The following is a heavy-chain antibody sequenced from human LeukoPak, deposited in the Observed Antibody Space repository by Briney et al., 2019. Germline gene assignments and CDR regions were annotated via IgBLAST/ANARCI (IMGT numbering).Heavy chain of an antibody. J-gene: IGHJ3*02. Sequence: GGSLRLSCAASGFTFSNYWMTWFRQTPGKGLEWVGNIKPDGSEKYYVDSVKGRFTISRDNAKNSLFLQMSSQRVEDTAIYYCARNSIQVLEVDAFDIWGQGTTVTVSS. CDR2: IKPDGSEK. CDR1: GFTFSNYW. V-gene: IGHV3-7*01. CDR3: ARNSIQVLEVDAFDI. D-gene: IGHD2/OR15-2a*01.